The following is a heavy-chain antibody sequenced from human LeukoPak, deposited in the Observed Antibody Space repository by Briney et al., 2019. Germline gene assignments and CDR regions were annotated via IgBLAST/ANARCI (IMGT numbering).Heavy chain of an antibody. J-gene: IGHJ6*03. Sequence: GGSLRLSCAASGFTFSSYGMHWVRQAPGKGLEWVAFIQYDGSNKYYADSVKGRFTISRDNSKNTLYLQMNSLRAEDTAVYYCAKGRAVAGDYYYYYMDVWGKGTTVTIPS. V-gene: IGHV3-30*02. CDR1: GFTFSSYG. CDR2: IQYDGSNK. CDR3: AKGRAVAGDYYYYYMDV. D-gene: IGHD6-19*01.